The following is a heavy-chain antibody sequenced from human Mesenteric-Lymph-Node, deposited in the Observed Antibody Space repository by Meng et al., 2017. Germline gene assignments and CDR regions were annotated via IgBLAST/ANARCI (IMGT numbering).Heavy chain of an antibody. J-gene: IGHJ4*02. CDR1: GLPFSGSA. CDR2: IRSKANSYAT. V-gene: IGHV3-73*02. Sequence: GQLVEAGGGLVQPGGSLKLSCAASGLPFSGSAMHWVRQASGKGLEWVGRIRSKANSYATAYAASVKGRFTISRDDSKNTAYLQMNSLKTEDTAVYYCTGRQFDYWGQGTLVTVSS. CDR3: TGRQFDY.